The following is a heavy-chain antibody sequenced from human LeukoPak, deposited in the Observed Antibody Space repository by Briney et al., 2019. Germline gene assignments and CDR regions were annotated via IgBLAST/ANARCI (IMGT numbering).Heavy chain of an antibody. J-gene: IGHJ4*02. D-gene: IGHD5-18*01. CDR3: AKDREHSYGYYFDY. Sequence: GGSLRLSCTASGFSFSSYWMSWVRQAPGKGLEWVANIKQDGNEKYHLDSVKGRFTISRDNSKNTLYLQMNSLRAEDTAVYYCAKDREHSYGYYFDYWGQGTLVTVSS. CDR2: IKQDGNEK. CDR1: GFSFSSYW. V-gene: IGHV3-7*03.